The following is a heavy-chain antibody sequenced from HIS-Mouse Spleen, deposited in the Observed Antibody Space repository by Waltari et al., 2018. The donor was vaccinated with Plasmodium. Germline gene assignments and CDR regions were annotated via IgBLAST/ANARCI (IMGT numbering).Heavy chain of an antibody. D-gene: IGHD6-13*01. CDR1: GFTFSSYW. J-gene: IGHJ3*02. CDR2: FFSDVSST. V-gene: IGHV3-74*01. Sequence: EVQLVESGGGLVQPGGSLRLSCAASGFTFSSYWMHWVRQAPGKGLVLVSRFFSDVSSTRYADSVKGRFTISRDNAKNTLYLQMNSLRAEDTAVYYCARTIAAAGTGDAFDMWGQGTMVTVSS. CDR3: ARTIAAAGTGDAFDM.